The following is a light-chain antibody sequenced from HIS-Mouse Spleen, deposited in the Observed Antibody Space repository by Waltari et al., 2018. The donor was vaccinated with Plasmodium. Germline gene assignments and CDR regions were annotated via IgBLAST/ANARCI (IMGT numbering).Light chain of an antibody. CDR2: QDS. CDR3: QAWDSSTVV. Sequence: SYELTQPPSVSVSPGPTASITCSGDKLGDKYDCWYQQKPGQSHVLVIYQDSKRPSGIPERFSGSNSGNTATLTISGTQAMDEADYYCQAWDSSTVVFGGGTKLTVL. CDR1: KLGDKY. V-gene: IGLV3-1*01. J-gene: IGLJ2*01.